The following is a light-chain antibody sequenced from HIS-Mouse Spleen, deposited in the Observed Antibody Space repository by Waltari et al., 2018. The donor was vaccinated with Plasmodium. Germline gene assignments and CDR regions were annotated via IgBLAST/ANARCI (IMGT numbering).Light chain of an antibody. J-gene: IGLJ3*02. CDR1: SRAAGGYNY. Sequence: QSALTQPASVSGSPGQSITISCTGTSRAAGGYNYVSWYQQHPRKAPKLRIYDVSNRPAGVSNRFSGSKSGNTASLTISGLQAEDEADYYCSSYTSSSTRVFGGGTKLTVL. CDR2: DVS. CDR3: SSYTSSSTRV. V-gene: IGLV2-14*03.